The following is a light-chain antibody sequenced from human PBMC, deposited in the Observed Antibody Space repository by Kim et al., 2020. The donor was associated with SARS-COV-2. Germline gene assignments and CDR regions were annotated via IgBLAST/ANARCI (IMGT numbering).Light chain of an antibody. CDR1: SGSIASNY. CDR3: QSYDSSNQGVV. Sequence: TVTISCTRSSGSIASNYVKWYQQRPGSAPTTVIYEDNQRPSGVPDRFSGSIDSSSNSASLTISGLKTEDEADYYCQSYDSSNQGVVFGGGTQLTVL. CDR2: EDN. J-gene: IGLJ2*01. V-gene: IGLV6-57*03.